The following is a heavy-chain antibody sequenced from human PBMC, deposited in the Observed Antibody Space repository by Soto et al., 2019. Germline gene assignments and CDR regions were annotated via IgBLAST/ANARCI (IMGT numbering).Heavy chain of an antibody. CDR3: AKDQGNIVVVPAALV. V-gene: IGHV3-23*01. CDR2: ISGSGGST. CDR1: GFPFSSYA. J-gene: IGHJ6*02. D-gene: IGHD2-2*01. Sequence: LSLSCAASGFPFSSYAMSWVRQAPGKGLEWVSAISGSGGSTYYADSVKGRFTISRDNSKNTLYLQMNSLRAEDTAVYYCAKDQGNIVVVPAALVWGQGTTVTVSS.